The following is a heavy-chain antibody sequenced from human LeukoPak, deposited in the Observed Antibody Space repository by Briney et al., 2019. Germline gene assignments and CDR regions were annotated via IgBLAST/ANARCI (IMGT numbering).Heavy chain of an antibody. CDR1: GFTFSSYA. CDR3: AKDAADDYYYGMDV. CDR2: ISGSGGST. Sequence: GGSLRLSCAASGFTFSSYAMSWVRQAPGKGLEWVSAISGSGGSTYYADSVKGRFTISRDNSKNTLYLQMNSLRAEDTAVYHCAKDAADDYYYGMDVWGQGTTVTVSS. V-gene: IGHV3-23*01. J-gene: IGHJ6*02.